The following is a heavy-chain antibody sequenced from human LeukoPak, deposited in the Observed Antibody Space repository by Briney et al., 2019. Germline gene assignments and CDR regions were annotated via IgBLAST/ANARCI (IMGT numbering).Heavy chain of an antibody. CDR1: AGSISSGSYY. D-gene: IGHD6-13*01. J-gene: IGHJ4*02. CDR2: IYTSGST. CDR3: ARVNIAARTYYFDY. V-gene: IGHV4-61*02. Sequence: SETLSLTCTVAAGSISSGSYYWSWIRQPAGKGLEWIGRIYTSGSTNYNPYLKSRVTISVDTSKNQFSLKLSSVTAADTAVYYCARVNIAARTYYFDYWGQGTLVTVSS.